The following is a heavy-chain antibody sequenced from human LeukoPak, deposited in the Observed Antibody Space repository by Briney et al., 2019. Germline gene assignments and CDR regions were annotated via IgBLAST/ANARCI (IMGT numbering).Heavy chain of an antibody. V-gene: IGHV3-13*01. J-gene: IGHJ6*02. CDR3: ARGYCTNGVCYTGYGMDV. CDR2: IGTAGDT. Sequence: GGSLRPSCAASGFTFSSYDMHWVRQATGKGLEWVSAIGTAGDTYYPGSVKGRFTISRENAKNSLYLQMNSLRAGDTAVYYCARGYCTNGVCYTGYGMDVWGQGTTVTVSS. D-gene: IGHD2-8*01. CDR1: GFTFSSYD.